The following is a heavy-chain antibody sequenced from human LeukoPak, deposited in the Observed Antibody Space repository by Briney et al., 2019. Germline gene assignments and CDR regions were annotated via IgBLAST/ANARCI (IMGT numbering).Heavy chain of an antibody. V-gene: IGHV4-39*01. CDR2: IYCSGST. Sequence: SETLSLTCTVSGGSISSSSYYWGWIRQPPGKGLEWIGSIYCSGSTYYNPSLKSRVTISVDTSKNQFSLKLSSVTAADTAVYYCARVTIFGHYYYYGMDVWGQGTTVTVSS. CDR1: GGSISSSSYY. J-gene: IGHJ6*02. D-gene: IGHD3-3*01. CDR3: ARVTIFGHYYYYGMDV.